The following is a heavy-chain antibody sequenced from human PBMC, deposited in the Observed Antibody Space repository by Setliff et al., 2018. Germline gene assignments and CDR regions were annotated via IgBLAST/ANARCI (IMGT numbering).Heavy chain of an antibody. Sequence: GGSLRLSCAASGFTFSTYSLIWVRQAPGTGLEWVSSISPSSSHIYYADSAEGRFTISRDNAKNSLYLQLNSLRAEDTAVYYCAKGGIGSFDYWGQGTLVTVS. J-gene: IGHJ4*02. D-gene: IGHD2-15*01. CDR2: ISPSSSHI. CDR1: GFTFSTYS. V-gene: IGHV3-21*01. CDR3: AKGGIGSFDY.